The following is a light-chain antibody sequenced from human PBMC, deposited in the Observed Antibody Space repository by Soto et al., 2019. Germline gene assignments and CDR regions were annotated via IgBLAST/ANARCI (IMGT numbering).Light chain of an antibody. Sequence: DIQMTQSPSTLSASVGDRVTITCRASQSISSWLAWYQQKPGKAPKLLIYKASSLESGVPSRFSGSGSGTEFPLPISSLQPDDFATYYCQQYNSVSLLTFGGGTKVEIK. CDR3: QQYNSVSLLT. J-gene: IGKJ4*01. CDR1: QSISSW. CDR2: KAS. V-gene: IGKV1-5*03.